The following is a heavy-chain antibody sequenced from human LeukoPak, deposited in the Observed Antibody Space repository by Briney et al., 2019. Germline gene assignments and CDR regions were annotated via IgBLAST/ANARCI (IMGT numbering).Heavy chain of an antibody. V-gene: IGHV4-31*03. J-gene: IGHJ4*02. CDR3: ARAVTTLIDY. CDR2: IYYSGST. D-gene: IGHD4-17*01. CDR1: GGSISSGGYY. Sequence: SETLSLTCTVSGGSISSGGYYWSWIRQHPGKGLERIGYIYYSGSTYYNPSLKSRVTISVDTSKDQFSLKLSSVTAADTAVYYCARAVTTLIDYWGQGTLVTVSS.